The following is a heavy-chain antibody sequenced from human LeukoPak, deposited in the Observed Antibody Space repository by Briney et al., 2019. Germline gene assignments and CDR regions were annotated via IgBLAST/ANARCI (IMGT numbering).Heavy chain of an antibody. CDR2: ISSSGSTI. D-gene: IGHD2-2*01. J-gene: IGHJ3*02. CDR3: ARLLGYCSSTSCQGDAFDI. V-gene: IGHV3-11*01. Sequence: GGSLRLSCAASGFTFSDYYMSWIRQAPGKGLEWVSYISSSGSTIYYADSVKGRFTISRDNAKNSLYLQVNSLSAEDTAVYYCARLLGYCSSTSCQGDAFDIWGQGTMVTVSS. CDR1: GFTFSDYY.